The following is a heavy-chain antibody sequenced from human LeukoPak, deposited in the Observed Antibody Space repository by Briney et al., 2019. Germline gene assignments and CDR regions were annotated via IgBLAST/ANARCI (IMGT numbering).Heavy chain of an antibody. V-gene: IGHV1-2*02. Sequence: ASVKVSCKASGYTFTGYYMHWVRQAPGQGLEWMGWIKPNSGGTNYAQKFQGRVTMTRDTSISTAYMELSRLRSDDTAVYYCAREYCSSTSCYKAKNYWGQGTLVTVSS. D-gene: IGHD2-2*02. J-gene: IGHJ4*02. CDR2: IKPNSGGT. CDR1: GYTFTGYY. CDR3: AREYCSSTSCYKAKNY.